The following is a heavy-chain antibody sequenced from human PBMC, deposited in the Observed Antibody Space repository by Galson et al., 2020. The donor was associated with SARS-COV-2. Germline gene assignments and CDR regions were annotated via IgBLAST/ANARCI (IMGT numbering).Heavy chain of an antibody. V-gene: IGHV3-30*04. D-gene: IGHD5-12*01. CDR2: ISYDGSNK. CDR1: GFTFSSYA. Sequence: GGSLRLSCAASGFTFSSYAMHWVRQAPGKGLEWVAVISYDGSNKYYADSVKGRFTISRDNSKNTLYLQMNSLRAEDTAVYYCARDALPRWLQFSYYYYGMDVWGQGTTVTVSS. J-gene: IGHJ6*02. CDR3: ARDALPRWLQFSYYYYGMDV.